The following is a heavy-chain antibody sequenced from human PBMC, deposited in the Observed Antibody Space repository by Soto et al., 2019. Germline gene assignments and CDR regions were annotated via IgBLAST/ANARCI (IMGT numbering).Heavy chain of an antibody. D-gene: IGHD1-20*01. CDR1: GGSISSYY. Sequence: QVQLQESGPGLVKPSETLSLTCTVSGGSISSYYWRWIRQPPGKGLERIGYIYYSGSTNYKPSLKIRVTISVDTSKTHFSLKLSSVTAADTAVYYCARRYGRNFDYWGQGTLVTVSS. CDR3: ARRYGRNFDY. V-gene: IGHV4-59*01. J-gene: IGHJ4*02. CDR2: IYYSGST.